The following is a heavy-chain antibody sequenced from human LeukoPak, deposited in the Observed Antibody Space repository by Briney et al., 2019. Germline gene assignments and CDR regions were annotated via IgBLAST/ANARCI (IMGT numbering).Heavy chain of an antibody. D-gene: IGHD5-12*01. Sequence: PGGSLRLSCAASGFTFSGYAMRWVRQAPGKGLEWVAIISKDGSNKYYADSVKGRFTISRDNSKNTLYLQMNSLRAEDTAVYYCAKDTGGYGYYFDSWGQGTLVTVSS. CDR1: GFTFSGYA. V-gene: IGHV3-30*04. CDR2: ISKDGSNK. J-gene: IGHJ4*02. CDR3: AKDTGGYGYYFDS.